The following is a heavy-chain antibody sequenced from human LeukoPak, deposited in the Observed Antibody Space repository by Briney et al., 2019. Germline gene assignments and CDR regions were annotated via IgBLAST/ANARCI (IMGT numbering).Heavy chain of an antibody. D-gene: IGHD6-13*01. CDR1: GYTFTSYA. CDR3: ARAAFSRDYFDY. Sequence: ASVKVSCKASGYTFTSYAMHWVRQAPGQRLEWMGWINAGNGNTKYSQKFQGRVTITRDTSARAAYMELSSLRSEDTAVYYCARAAFSRDYFDYWGQGTLVTVSS. CDR2: INAGNGNT. V-gene: IGHV1-3*01. J-gene: IGHJ4*02.